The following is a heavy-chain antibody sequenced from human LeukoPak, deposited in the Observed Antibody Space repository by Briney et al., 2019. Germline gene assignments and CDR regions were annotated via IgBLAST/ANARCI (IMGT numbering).Heavy chain of an antibody. CDR3: ARQGGYYGSGSYAADWFDP. D-gene: IGHD3-10*01. CDR1: GGSFSGYY. Sequence: SETLSLTCAVYGGSFSGYYWSWIRQPPGKGLEWIGEINHSGSTNYNPSLKSRVTISVDTSKNQFSLRLSSVTAADTAVYYCARQGGYYGSGSYAADWFDPWGQGTLVTVSS. V-gene: IGHV4-34*01. J-gene: IGHJ5*02. CDR2: INHSGST.